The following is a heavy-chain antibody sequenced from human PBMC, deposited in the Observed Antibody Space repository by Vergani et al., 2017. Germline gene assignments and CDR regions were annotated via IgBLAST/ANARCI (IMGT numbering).Heavy chain of an antibody. D-gene: IGHD3-16*01. V-gene: IGHV4-39*01. CDR1: GDSIISRSYY. CDR3: ASGKYYSDSTSHFRGRYFDV. CDR2: IYNSGNG. J-gene: IGHJ2*01. Sequence: QMQLQESGPGLVKASETLSLTCTVSGDSIISRSYYWGWIRQPPGKGLEWIGSIYNSGNGDSSSSLKSRFTISADTSKNQFSLSLTSVTAADTAVYYCASGKYYSDSTSHFRGRYFDVWGRGTLVTVPS.